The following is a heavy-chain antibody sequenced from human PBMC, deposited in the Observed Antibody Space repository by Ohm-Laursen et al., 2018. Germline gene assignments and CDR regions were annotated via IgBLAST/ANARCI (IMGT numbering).Heavy chain of an antibody. V-gene: IGHV4-34*01. D-gene: IGHD3-22*01. CDR3: ARVRSYYDISGYYFGVDY. CDR2: INHSGST. J-gene: IGHJ4*02. Sequence: TLSLTCAVYGGSFSGHYWSWIRQPPGKGLEWIGEINHSGSTKYNPSLKSRVTISLDTSKNQFSLKLSSVAAADTAMYYCARVRSYYDISGYYFGVDYWGQGTLVTVSS. CDR1: GGSFSGHY.